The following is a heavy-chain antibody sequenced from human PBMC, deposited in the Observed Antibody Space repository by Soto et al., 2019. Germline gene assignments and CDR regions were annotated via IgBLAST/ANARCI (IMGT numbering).Heavy chain of an antibody. J-gene: IGHJ5*02. CDR1: GGTFSSYA. V-gene: IGHV1-69*01. Sequence: QVQLVQSGAEVKKPGSSVKVSCKASGGTFSSYAISWVRQAPGQGLEWMGGIIPIFGTANYAQKFQGRVTITADESTITAYMELSSLRSEDTAVYYWASRRPGYCSGGSCTDSWFDPCCQGTLVTVSS. CDR2: IIPIFGTA. D-gene: IGHD2-15*01. CDR3: ASRRPGYCSGGSCTDSWFDP.